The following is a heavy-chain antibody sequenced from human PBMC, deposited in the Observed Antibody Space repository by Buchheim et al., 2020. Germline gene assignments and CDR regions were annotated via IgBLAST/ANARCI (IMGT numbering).Heavy chain of an antibody. V-gene: IGHV3-15*07. CDR1: GFTFSEGW. CDR3: TTPWGDLGY. Sequence: EIQLVESGGGMVKPGGSLRLSCAASGFTFSEGWMNWVRQAPGKGLEWVALIKSVTDGGSADYPASVKGRFTISRDDSKNTVYLQMNSLRIEDTAVYFCTTPWGDLGYWGPGT. D-gene: IGHD3-16*01. CDR2: IKSVTDGGSA. J-gene: IGHJ4*02.